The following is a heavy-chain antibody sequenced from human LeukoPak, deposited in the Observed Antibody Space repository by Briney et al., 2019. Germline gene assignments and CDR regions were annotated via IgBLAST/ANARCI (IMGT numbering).Heavy chain of an antibody. D-gene: IGHD3-9*01. CDR3: ARPAGYDILTGYPYYFDY. Sequence: GESLKISCKGSGYSFTSYWIGWVRQMPGKGLEWMGIIYPGDSDTRCSPSFQGQVTISADKSISTAYLQWSSLKASDTAMYYCARPAGYDILTGYPYYFDYWGQGTLVTVSS. V-gene: IGHV5-51*01. CDR1: GYSFTSYW. CDR2: IYPGDSDT. J-gene: IGHJ4*02.